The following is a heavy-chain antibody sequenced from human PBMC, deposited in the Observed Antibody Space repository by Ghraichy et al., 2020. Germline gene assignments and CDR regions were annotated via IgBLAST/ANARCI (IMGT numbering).Heavy chain of an antibody. Sequence: SETLSLTCTVSGGSISSYYWSWIRQPPGKGLEWIGYIYYSGSTNYNPSLKSRVTISVDTSKNQFSLKLSSVTAADTAVYYCAREFDYQNYYYYMDVWGKGTTVTVSS. J-gene: IGHJ6*03. CDR2: IYYSGST. D-gene: IGHD4-11*01. CDR3: AREFDYQNYYYYMDV. CDR1: GGSISSYY. V-gene: IGHV4-59*01.